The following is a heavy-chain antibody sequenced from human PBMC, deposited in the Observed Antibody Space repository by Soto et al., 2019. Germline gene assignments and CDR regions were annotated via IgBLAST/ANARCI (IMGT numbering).Heavy chain of an antibody. J-gene: IGHJ4*02. CDR3: ARARRLGWELSDFDC. CDR1: GYTFTSYA. CDR2: FSTYNGNT. Sequence: ASVKVSCKASGYTFTSYAISWVRQAPGQGLEWMGCFSTYNGNTNYAQKFQGRATMTTDTSTRTAYLELRSLRSDDTAVYYCARARRLGWELSDFDCWGQGTLVTVSS. D-gene: IGHD1-26*01. V-gene: IGHV1-18*01.